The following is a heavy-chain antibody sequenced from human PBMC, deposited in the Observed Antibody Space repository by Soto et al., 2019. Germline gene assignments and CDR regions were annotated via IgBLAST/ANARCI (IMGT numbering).Heavy chain of an antibody. D-gene: IGHD2-15*01. CDR2: ISSSGSTI. J-gene: IGHJ6*03. CDR3: AREANTYCSGGSCYSAYYYMDV. Sequence: GGSLRLSCAASGFTFSDYYMSWIRQAPGKGLEWVSYISSSGSTIYYADSVKGRFTISRDNAKNSLYLQMNSLRAEDTAVYYCAREANTYCSGGSCYSAYYYMDVWGKGTTVTVSS. CDR1: GFTFSDYY. V-gene: IGHV3-11*01.